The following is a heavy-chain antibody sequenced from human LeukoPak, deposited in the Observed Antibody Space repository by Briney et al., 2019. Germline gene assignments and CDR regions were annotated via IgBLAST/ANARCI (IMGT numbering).Heavy chain of an antibody. CDR1: GASISSGGYY. Sequence: SETLSLTCTVSGASISSGGYYWGWIRQHPGKGLEWIGYIYYSASPYYSGSANYNPSLKSRLTISVDTSKNQFSLKVRSVTAADTAVYYCARVMGATRGMDVWGQGSLLTVSS. J-gene: IGHJ6*02. D-gene: IGHD1-26*01. CDR2: YIYYSASPYYSGSA. V-gene: IGHV4-39*07. CDR3: ARVMGATRGMDV.